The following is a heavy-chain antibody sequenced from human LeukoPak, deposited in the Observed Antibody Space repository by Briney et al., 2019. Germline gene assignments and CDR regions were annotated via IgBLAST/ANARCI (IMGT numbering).Heavy chain of an antibody. Sequence: GGSLRLSCTASGFALSDYGMAWVRQAPGKGLEWVSSISSSSSYIYYADSVKGRFTISRDNAKNSLYLQMNSLRAEDTAVYYCARLVPYYFDYWGQGTLVTVSS. CDR2: ISSSSSYI. J-gene: IGHJ4*02. V-gene: IGHV3-21*01. CDR1: GFALSDYG. D-gene: IGHD2-2*01. CDR3: ARLVPYYFDY.